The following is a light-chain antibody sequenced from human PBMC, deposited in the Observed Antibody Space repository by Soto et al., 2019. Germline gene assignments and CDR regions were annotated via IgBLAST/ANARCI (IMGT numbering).Light chain of an antibody. CDR1: ETVNSGY. Sequence: EIVLTQSPATLALSPGERAVLSCGASETVNSGYLAWYQQKLGLAPRLLIFDASSRATGMPDRFSGGGSGTDFTLTITRLEPEDFAVYYCHQYGSSPRTFGQGTKVDIK. CDR2: DAS. J-gene: IGKJ1*01. V-gene: IGKV3D-20*01. CDR3: HQYGSSPRT.